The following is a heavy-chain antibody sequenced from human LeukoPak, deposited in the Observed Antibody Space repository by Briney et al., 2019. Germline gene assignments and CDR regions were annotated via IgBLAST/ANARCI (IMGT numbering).Heavy chain of an antibody. CDR1: GFTFSSYG. CDR3: AKDHYDSSCYADY. CDR2: ISYDGSNK. Sequence: GGSLRLSCAASGFTFSSYGMHWVRQAPGKGLEWVAVISYDGSNKYYADSVKGRFTISRDKSKNTVYLQMNSLRAEDTAVYYCAKDHYDSSCYADYWGQGTLVTVSS. J-gene: IGHJ4*02. D-gene: IGHD3-22*01. V-gene: IGHV3-30*18.